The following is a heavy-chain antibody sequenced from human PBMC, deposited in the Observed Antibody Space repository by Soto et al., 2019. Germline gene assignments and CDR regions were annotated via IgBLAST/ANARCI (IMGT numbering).Heavy chain of an antibody. CDR3: ARGLTLARLGYCSVGSCSGSFDY. V-gene: IGHV3-30-3*01. J-gene: IGHJ4*02. D-gene: IGHD2-15*01. CDR2: ISYDGSNK. Sequence: GGSLRLSCAASGFTFSSYAMHWVRQAPGKGLEWVAVISYDGSNKYYADSVKGRFTISRDNSKNTLYLQMNSLRAEDTAVYYCARGLTLARLGYCSVGSCSGSFDYWGQGTLVTVSS. CDR1: GFTFSSYA.